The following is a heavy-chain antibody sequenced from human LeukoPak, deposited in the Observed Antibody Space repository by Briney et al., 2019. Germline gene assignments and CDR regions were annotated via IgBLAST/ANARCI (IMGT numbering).Heavy chain of an antibody. CDR1: GFSFSSYG. CDR2: IRYDGSNK. Sequence: TGGSLRLSCAASGFSFSSYGMHWVRQAPGKGLEWVAFIRYDGSNKYYADSVKGRFTISRDNSKNTLYVQMNSLRAEDTAVYYCAKEVYDFWSGYRDHYYMDVWGKGTTVTVSS. D-gene: IGHD3-3*01. CDR3: AKEVYDFWSGYRDHYYMDV. V-gene: IGHV3-30*02. J-gene: IGHJ6*03.